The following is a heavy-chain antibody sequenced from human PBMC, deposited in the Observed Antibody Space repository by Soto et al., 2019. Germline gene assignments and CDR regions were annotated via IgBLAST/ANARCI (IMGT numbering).Heavy chain of an antibody. Sequence: GGSLRLSCAASGFTFSSYAMSWVRQAPGKGLEWVSGISGSGGSTDNADSVKGRFTISRDNSKNTLYLQMNSLRAEDTAIYYCAKRGVDYYGDASFDYWGQGALVTVSS. V-gene: IGHV3-23*01. CDR3: AKRGVDYYGDASFDY. D-gene: IGHD4-17*01. J-gene: IGHJ4*02. CDR1: GFTFSSYA. CDR2: ISGSGGST.